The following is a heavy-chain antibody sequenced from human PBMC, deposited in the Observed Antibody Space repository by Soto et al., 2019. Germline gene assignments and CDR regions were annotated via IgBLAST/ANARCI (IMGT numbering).Heavy chain of an antibody. CDR1: GFTFSRYA. CDR3: AKRTRQLWWNKDYFDY. Sequence: GSLRRSGAASGFTFSRYAMSWVRRAPGKGLEWVSAISCRGGSTCYADSVKGRFTIARDSCKNTLYLQMNSLRAEDTAGYDCAKRTRQLWWNKDYFDYWGKGPLVTVSS. V-gene: IGHV3-23*01. J-gene: IGHJ4*02. CDR2: ISCRGGST. D-gene: IGHD5-18*01.